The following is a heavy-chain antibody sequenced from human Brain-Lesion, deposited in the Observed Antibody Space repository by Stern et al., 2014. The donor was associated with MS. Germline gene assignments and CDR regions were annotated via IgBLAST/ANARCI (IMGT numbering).Heavy chain of an antibody. D-gene: IGHD3-22*01. CDR2: INGVDDKT. V-gene: IGHV1-3*01. Sequence: HVQLVQSGAEVKKPGASVKVSCKASGYTFIRYAMQWVRQAPGQRLEWMGRINGVDDKTKYSHKFQGRVTITRDTSANTVYMELSSLRSEDTAVYYCARDDHRDSSGHYAPFDYWGQGTRVTVSS. J-gene: IGHJ4*02. CDR3: ARDDHRDSSGHYAPFDY. CDR1: GYTFIRYA.